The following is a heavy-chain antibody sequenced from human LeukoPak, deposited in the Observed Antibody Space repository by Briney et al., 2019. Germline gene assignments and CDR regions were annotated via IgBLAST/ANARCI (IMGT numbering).Heavy chain of an antibody. CDR2: ISGSNSHI. J-gene: IGHJ4*02. CDR1: GFTFSSYS. Sequence: GGSLRLSCAASGFTFSSYSMNWVRQAPGKGLEWVSSISGSNSHIYYANSVKGRFTISRDNAKNSLYLQMNSLRAEDTAVYYCARSLWGYWGQGTLVTVSS. D-gene: IGHD7-27*01. CDR3: ARSLWGY. V-gene: IGHV3-21*01.